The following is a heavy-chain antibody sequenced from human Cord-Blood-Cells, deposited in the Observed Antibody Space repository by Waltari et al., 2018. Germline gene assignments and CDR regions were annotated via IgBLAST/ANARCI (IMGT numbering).Heavy chain of an antibody. Sequence: QVQLVQSGAEVKKPGASVKVSCKASGYTFTSYAMHWVRQAPGQRLEWMGWINAGNGNTKYSQKFQGRVTITRDTSASTAYMELSSLRSEDTAMYYCARDEYSSSYYYYYMDVWGKGTTVTVSS. CDR3: ARDEYSSSYYYYYMDV. CDR2: INAGNGNT. J-gene: IGHJ6*03. CDR1: GYTFTSYA. D-gene: IGHD6-6*01. V-gene: IGHV1-3*01.